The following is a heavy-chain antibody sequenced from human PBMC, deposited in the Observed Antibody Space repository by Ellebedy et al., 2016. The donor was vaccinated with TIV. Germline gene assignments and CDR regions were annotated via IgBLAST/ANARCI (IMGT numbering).Heavy chain of an antibody. CDR3: ARAKNGLWFGELSWFDP. CDR2: INHSGST. CDR1: GYSISSGYY. V-gene: IGHV4-38-2*02. Sequence: SETLSLXXTVSGYSISSGYYWSWIRQPPGKGLEWIGEINHSGSTNYNPSLKSRVTISVDTSKNQFSLKLSSVTAADTAVYYCARAKNGLWFGELSWFDPWGQGTLVTVSS. D-gene: IGHD3-10*01. J-gene: IGHJ5*02.